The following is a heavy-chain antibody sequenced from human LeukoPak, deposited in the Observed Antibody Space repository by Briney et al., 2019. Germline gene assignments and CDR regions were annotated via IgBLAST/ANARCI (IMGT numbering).Heavy chain of an antibody. CDR1: GGSFSGYY. CDR2: INHSGST. Sequence: PSETLSLTCAVYGGSFSGYYWSWIRQPPGKGLEWIGEINHSGSTNYNPSLKSRVTISVDKSKNQFSLKLSSVTAADTAVYYCARVDAYYYDSSGYFRFYGGVAFDIWGQGTMVTVSS. CDR3: ARVDAYYYDSSGYFRFYGGVAFDI. J-gene: IGHJ3*02. V-gene: IGHV4-34*01. D-gene: IGHD3-22*01.